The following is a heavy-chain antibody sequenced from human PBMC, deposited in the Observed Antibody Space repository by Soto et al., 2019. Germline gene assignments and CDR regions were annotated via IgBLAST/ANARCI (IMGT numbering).Heavy chain of an antibody. V-gene: IGHV4-34*03. J-gene: IGHJ4*02. D-gene: IGHD3-22*01. CDR1: GGSFSGYY. CDR3: TTGLSNGYYNFDY. Sequence: SETLSLTCAVYGGSFSGYYWTWIRQPPGTGLEWIGEINHSGSTNYNPSLKSRVTISRDQSKDTLYLHMNSLKTEDTAVYYCTTGLSNGYYNFDYWGQGTPVTVSS. CDR2: INHSGST.